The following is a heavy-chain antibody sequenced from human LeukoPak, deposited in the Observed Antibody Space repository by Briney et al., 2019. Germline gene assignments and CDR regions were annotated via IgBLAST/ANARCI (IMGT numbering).Heavy chain of an antibody. D-gene: IGHD6-19*01. J-gene: IGHJ4*02. CDR3: AKSLRYSSGCHHFDY. V-gene: IGHV3-23*01. CDR2: ISGSGTSP. Sequence: PGGSLRLSCAASGFIFNNFAMSWVRQAPGKGLEWVSGISGSGTSPYYADSVKGRFTISRDNSKNTVYLQMNSLRVEDTAVYYCAKSLRYSSGCHHFDYWGQGTPVTVSS. CDR1: GFIFNNFA.